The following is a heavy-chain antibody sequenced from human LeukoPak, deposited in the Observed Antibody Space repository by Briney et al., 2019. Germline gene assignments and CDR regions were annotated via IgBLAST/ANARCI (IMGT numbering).Heavy chain of an antibody. CDR3: ARDAATMVRGVIITNDY. CDR2: ISSSSSYI. Sequence: PRGSLRLSCAASGFTFSSYSMNWVRQAPGKGLEWVSSISSSSSYIYYADSVKGRFTISRDNAKNSLYLQVNSLRAEDTAVYYCARDAATMVRGVIITNDYWGQGTLVTVSS. D-gene: IGHD3-10*01. CDR1: GFTFSSYS. J-gene: IGHJ4*02. V-gene: IGHV3-21*01.